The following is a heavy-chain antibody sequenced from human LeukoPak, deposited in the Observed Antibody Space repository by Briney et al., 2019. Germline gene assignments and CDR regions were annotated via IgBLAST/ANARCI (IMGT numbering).Heavy chain of an antibody. D-gene: IGHD1-26*01. Sequence: SETLSLICAVYGGSFSGYYWSWIRQPPGKGLEWIGEINHSGSTNYNPSLKSRVTISVDTSKNQFSLKLSSVTAADTAVYYCARAGIVGATGIDYWGQGTLVTVSS. V-gene: IGHV4-34*01. CDR1: GGSFSGYY. CDR2: INHSGST. J-gene: IGHJ4*02. CDR3: ARAGIVGATGIDY.